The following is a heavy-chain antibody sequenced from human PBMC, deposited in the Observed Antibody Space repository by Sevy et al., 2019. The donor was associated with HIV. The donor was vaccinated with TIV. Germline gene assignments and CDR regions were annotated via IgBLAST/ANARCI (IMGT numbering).Heavy chain of an antibody. Sequence: GGSLRLSCTASGFTFGDYCMSWVRQAPGKGLEWVAFLKSDVYGGTVDHAASVRGRFVISGDDSKTIAYLQINDLKTEDTGVYYCTRWKAAQSIFGYWGQGALVTVSS. CDR1: GFTFGDYC. CDR2: LKSDVYGGTV. J-gene: IGHJ4*02. D-gene: IGHD6-13*01. CDR3: TRWKAAQSIFGY. V-gene: IGHV3-49*04.